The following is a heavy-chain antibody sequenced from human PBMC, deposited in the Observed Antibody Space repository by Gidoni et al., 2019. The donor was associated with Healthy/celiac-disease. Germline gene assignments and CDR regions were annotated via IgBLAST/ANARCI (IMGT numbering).Heavy chain of an antibody. CDR3: ARDGVLLWFGDPYYYYGMDV. V-gene: IGHV3-30-3*01. CDR2: ISYDGSNK. CDR1: GFTYSRYA. J-gene: IGHJ6*02. Sequence: QVQLVASGGGVVQPGRSLRLSCAASGFTYSRYAMTGVRQAPGKGLEWVAVISYDGSNKYYADSVKGRFTISRDNSKNTLYLQMNSLRAEDTAVYYCARDGVLLWFGDPYYYYGMDVWGQGTTVTVSS. D-gene: IGHD3-10*01.